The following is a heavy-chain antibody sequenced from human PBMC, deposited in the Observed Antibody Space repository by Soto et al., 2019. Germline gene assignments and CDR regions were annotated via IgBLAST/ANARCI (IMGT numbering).Heavy chain of an antibody. D-gene: IGHD6-6*01. CDR1: GFTFSSYA. V-gene: IGHV3-30-3*01. CDR3: ARAGGGARPETMYYYYGMDV. Sequence: GGSLRLSCAASGFTFSSYAMHWVRQAPGKGLEWVAVISYDGSNKYYADSVKGRFTISRDNSKNTLYLQMNSLRAEDTAVYYCARAGGGARPETMYYYYGMDVWGQGTTVTVSS. CDR2: ISYDGSNK. J-gene: IGHJ6*02.